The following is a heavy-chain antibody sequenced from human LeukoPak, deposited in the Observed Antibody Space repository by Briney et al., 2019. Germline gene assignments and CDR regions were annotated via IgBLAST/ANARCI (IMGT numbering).Heavy chain of an antibody. CDR1: GGTFSSYA. V-gene: IGHV1-69*05. J-gene: IGHJ3*02. CDR3: ARPEVTAMVRWGAFDI. Sequence: SVKVSCKASGGTFSSYAISWVRQPPGQGLEWMGGIIPIFGTANYAQKFQGRVTITTDESTSTAYMELSSLRSEDTAVCYCARPEVTAMVRWGAFDIWGQGTMVTVSS. CDR2: IIPIFGTA. D-gene: IGHD5-18*01.